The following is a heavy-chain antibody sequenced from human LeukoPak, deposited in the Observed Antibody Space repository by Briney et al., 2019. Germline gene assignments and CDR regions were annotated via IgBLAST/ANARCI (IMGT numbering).Heavy chain of an antibody. D-gene: IGHD3-10*01. CDR2: ISSSSSYI. CDR1: GFTFSSYS. Sequence: PAGSLRLSCAASGFTFSSYSMNWVRQAPGKGLEWVSSISSSSSYIYYADSVQGRFTTSRDNAKNSLYLQMNSLRAEDTAVYYCARDFGLDAFDIWGQGTMVTVSS. J-gene: IGHJ3*02. V-gene: IGHV3-21*01. CDR3: ARDFGLDAFDI.